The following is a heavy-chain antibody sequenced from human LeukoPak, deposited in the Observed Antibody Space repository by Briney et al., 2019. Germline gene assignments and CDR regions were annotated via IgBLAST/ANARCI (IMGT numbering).Heavy chain of an antibody. V-gene: IGHV1-2*02. CDR2: INPNSGGT. D-gene: IGHD6-13*01. CDR1: GYTFTGYY. Sequence: ASVKVSCKASGYTFTGYYMHWVRQAPGQGLEWMGWINPNSGGTNYAQKFQGRVTMTRDTSISTAYMELSRLRSDDTAVYYCAREIRMAAAGIQTADYWGQGTLVTVSS. J-gene: IGHJ4*02. CDR3: AREIRMAAAGIQTADY.